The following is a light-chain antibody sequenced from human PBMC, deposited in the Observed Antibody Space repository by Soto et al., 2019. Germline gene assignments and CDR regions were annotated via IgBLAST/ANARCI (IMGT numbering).Light chain of an antibody. J-gene: IGKJ1*01. Sequence: EIVLTQSPGTLSLSPGERATLSCRASQSVINSYLAWYQHKAGQAPRLLIYGASSRATGIPDKFSGSGSGTDFTLTISRLEPEDFAVYYCQQCGISPWTFGQGTKVEIK. CDR2: GAS. V-gene: IGKV3-20*01. CDR1: QSVINSY. CDR3: QQCGISPWT.